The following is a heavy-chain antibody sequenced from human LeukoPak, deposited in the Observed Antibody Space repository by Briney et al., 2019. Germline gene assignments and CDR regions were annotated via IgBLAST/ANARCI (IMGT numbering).Heavy chain of an antibody. Sequence: GGSLRLSCIGFGFTFSDHYMDWVRQTPGKGLEWVGRIRNKANGHTTEYAASVKGRFTISRDDSESSLYLQMNSLKNDDTALYYCARPGYGHGLDVWGRGTPVTVSS. CDR2: IRNKANGHTT. V-gene: IGHV3-72*01. D-gene: IGHD5-12*01. CDR3: ARPGYGHGLDV. CDR1: GFTFSDHY. J-gene: IGHJ6*02.